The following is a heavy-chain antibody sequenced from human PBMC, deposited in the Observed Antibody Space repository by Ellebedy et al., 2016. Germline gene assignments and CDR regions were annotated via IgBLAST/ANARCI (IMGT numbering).Heavy chain of an antibody. Sequence: GGSLRLSXAASEFTFSDFAMDWVRQAPGKRLEWVSTISGGGDDTYFADSVKGRFTISRDNSRNILYLHMNSLRVDDTAKYYCREGHYSDVWGQGTLVTVSS. CDR3: REGHYSDV. CDR1: EFTFSDFA. J-gene: IGHJ1*01. D-gene: IGHD2-15*01. V-gene: IGHV3-23*01. CDR2: ISGGGDDT.